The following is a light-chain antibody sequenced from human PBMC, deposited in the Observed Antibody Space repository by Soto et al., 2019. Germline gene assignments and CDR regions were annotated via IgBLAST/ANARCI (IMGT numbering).Light chain of an antibody. Sequence: DIQMTQSPSSLSASVGDRVTITCRASQSISSYLNWYQQKPGKAPKLLIYAASSLQSGVPSRFSGSGSGTDFTLTISSLQPEDFATYYCQQSYSTPMQTVFTFGPGTKVDIK. CDR2: AAS. CDR1: QSISSY. V-gene: IGKV1-39*01. J-gene: IGKJ3*01. CDR3: QQSYSTPMQTVFT.